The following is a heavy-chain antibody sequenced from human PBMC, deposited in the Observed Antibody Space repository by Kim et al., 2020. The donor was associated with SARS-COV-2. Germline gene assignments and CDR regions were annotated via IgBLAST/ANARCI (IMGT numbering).Heavy chain of an antibody. Sequence: SETLSLTCSVSGASIKNSDSYWGWIRQSPGKGLEWIGSFSYSGTTYYNPSLKSRVTISVDTSNNHLSLTMRSATAAATALYYCATQAPRLLWFGAPGDF. CDR3: ATQAPRLLWFGAPGDF. D-gene: IGHD3-10*01. CDR2: FSYSGTT. V-gene: IGHV4-39*01. J-gene: IGHJ4*01. CDR1: GASIKNSDSY.